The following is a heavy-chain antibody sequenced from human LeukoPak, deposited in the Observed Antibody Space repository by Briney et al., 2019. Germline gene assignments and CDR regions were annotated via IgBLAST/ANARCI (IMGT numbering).Heavy chain of an antibody. CDR3: AREGGFYRPLDY. CDR1: GGSSSSSNYY. Sequence: SETLSLTCAVSGGSSSSSNYYWDWIRQPPGKGLEWIGEVHLDGRTNYNPSLKSRLIMSVDLPENHISLKLTSVTAADTAVYYCAREGGFYRPLDYSGQGTLVTVSS. D-gene: IGHD3-3*01. J-gene: IGHJ4*02. CDR2: VHLDGRT. V-gene: IGHV4-39*07.